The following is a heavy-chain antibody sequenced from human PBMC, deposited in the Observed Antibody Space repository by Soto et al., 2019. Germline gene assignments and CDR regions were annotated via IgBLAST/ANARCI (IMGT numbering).Heavy chain of an antibody. CDR1: GFTFSNYW. Sequence: EVQLVESGGGLVQPGGSLGLSCAAAGFTFSNYWIHWVRQGPGKGLVWLSRIKGDGATTDHADSAKRRFTVSRDNAKNIVYLQMNSLRAEDTAVYYCARGVPDSYAMDVWGQGTTVTVSS. CDR3: ARGVPDSYAMDV. V-gene: IGHV3-74*01. CDR2: IKGDGATT. D-gene: IGHD3-16*01. J-gene: IGHJ6*02.